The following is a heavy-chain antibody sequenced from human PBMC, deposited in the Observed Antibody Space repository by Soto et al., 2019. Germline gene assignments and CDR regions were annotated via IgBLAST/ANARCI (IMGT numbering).Heavy chain of an antibody. J-gene: IGHJ3*02. CDR2: ISYSGNT. D-gene: IGHD1-1*01. V-gene: IGHV4-59*11. CDR3: ARRDWNEAFDI. CDR1: GRSTGSHG. Sequence: SETRSRTYTVSGRSTGSHGWSCVRQRTGKGLEWIGYISYSGNTNYNPSLKSRVTISLDTSKNQFSLKLSSVTAADTAVYYCARRDWNEAFDIWGQGTMVT.